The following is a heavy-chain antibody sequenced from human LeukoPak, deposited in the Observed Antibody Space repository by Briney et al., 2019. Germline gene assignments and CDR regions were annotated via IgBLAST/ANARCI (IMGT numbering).Heavy chain of an antibody. V-gene: IGHV1-46*01. D-gene: IGHD1-26*01. J-gene: IGHJ4*02. Sequence: ASVKVSCKASGYTFTSYYMHWVRQAPGQGLEWMGIINPSGGSTSYAQKFQGRVTMTRDTSTSTVYMELSSLRSEDTAVYYCARDPKVIVGATRRDKPFDYWGQGTLVTVSP. CDR3: ARDPKVIVGATRRDKPFDY. CDR1: GYTFTSYY. CDR2: INPSGGST.